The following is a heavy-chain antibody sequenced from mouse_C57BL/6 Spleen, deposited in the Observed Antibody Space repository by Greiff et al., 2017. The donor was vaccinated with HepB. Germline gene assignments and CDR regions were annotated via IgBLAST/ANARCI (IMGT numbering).Heavy chain of an antibody. V-gene: IGHV5-12*01. CDR3: ARTGSKNAMDY. J-gene: IGHJ4*01. D-gene: IGHD2-5*01. CDR2: ISNGGGST. Sequence: RVESGGGLVQPGGSLKLSCAASGFTFSDYYMYWVRQTPEKRLEWVAYISNGGGSTYYPDTVKGRFTISRDNAKNTLYLQMSRLKSEDTAMYYCARTGSKNAMDYWGQGTSVTVSS. CDR1: GFTFSDYY.